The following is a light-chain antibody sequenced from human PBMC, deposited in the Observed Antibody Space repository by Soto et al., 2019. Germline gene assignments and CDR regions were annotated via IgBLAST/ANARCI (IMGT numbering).Light chain of an antibody. CDR3: QTWGTGPFV. CDR1: SGHSSYA. Sequence: QLVLTQSPSASASLGASVKLTCTLSSGHSSYAIAWHQQQPEKGPRYLMKLNSDGSHSKGDGIPDRFSGSSSGAGRYLTIPSLQSEDEADYYCQTWGTGPFVFGTGTKLTVL. CDR2: LNSDGSH. V-gene: IGLV4-69*01. J-gene: IGLJ1*01.